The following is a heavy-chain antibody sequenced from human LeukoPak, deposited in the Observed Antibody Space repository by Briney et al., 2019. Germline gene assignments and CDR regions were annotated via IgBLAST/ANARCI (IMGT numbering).Heavy chain of an antibody. CDR2: ISSSGSTI. V-gene: IGHV3-48*01. CDR3: AKGHYYGSGSLDY. J-gene: IGHJ4*02. Sequence: GGSLRLSCAASGFTFSSYSMNWVRQAPGKGLEWVSYISSSGSTIYYADSVKGRFTISRDNAKKSLYLQMNSLRAEDTAVYYCAKGHYYGSGSLDYWGQGTLVTVSS. D-gene: IGHD3-10*01. CDR1: GFTFSSYS.